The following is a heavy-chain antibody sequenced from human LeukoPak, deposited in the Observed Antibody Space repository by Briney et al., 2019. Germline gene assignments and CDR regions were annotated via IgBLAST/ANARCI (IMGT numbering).Heavy chain of an antibody. J-gene: IGHJ4*02. Sequence: GAAKVSREASGYTFTSYGISWVRQAPGQGVEWVGWISAYNGNTNYAQKLQGSVTMTTDTSTSTAYMEQRSLRSNDTPVYDCARANCAKFYRSSGGYDYYIDYWGQGTLVTVSS. V-gene: IGHV1-18*01. D-gene: IGHD5-12*01. CDR2: ISAYNGNT. CDR1: GYTFTSYG. CDR3: ARANCAKFYRSSGGYDYYIDY.